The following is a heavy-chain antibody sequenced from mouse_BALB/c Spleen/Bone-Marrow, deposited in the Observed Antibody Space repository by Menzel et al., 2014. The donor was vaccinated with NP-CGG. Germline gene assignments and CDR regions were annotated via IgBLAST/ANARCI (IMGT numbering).Heavy chain of an antibody. Sequence: VKLMESGPEQVRPGVSVKISCKGSSYTFADYAMHWVKQSHAKSLEWIGVISTYYGNANYNQKFKGKATMTVDKSSSTAYMELARLTSEDSAVYYCTRGGRYDEVAYWGQGTLVTVSA. CDR3: TRGGRYDEVAY. J-gene: IGHJ3*01. CDR1: SYTFADYA. CDR2: ISTYYGNA. D-gene: IGHD2-14*01. V-gene: IGHV1-67*01.